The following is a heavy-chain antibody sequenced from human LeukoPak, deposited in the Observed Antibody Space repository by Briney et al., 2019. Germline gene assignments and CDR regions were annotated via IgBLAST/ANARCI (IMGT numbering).Heavy chain of an antibody. CDR1: GGSISSYY. D-gene: IGHD3-3*01. CDR3: ARGRSYDFWSGYFGPMDV. J-gene: IGHJ6*03. Sequence: SETLSLTCTVSGGSISSYYWSWIRQPAGKGLEWIGRIYTSGSTNYNPSLKSRVTMSVDTSKNQFSLKLSSVTAADTAVYYCARGRSYDFWSGYFGPMDVWGKGTTVTVSS. V-gene: IGHV4-4*07. CDR2: IYTSGST.